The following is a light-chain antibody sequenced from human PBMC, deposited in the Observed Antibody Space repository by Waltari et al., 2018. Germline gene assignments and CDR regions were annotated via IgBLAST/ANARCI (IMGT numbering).Light chain of an antibody. V-gene: IGLV2-14*03. CDR1: SRAVGGYDY. CDR2: NVK. CDR3: NSYTSSASRV. J-gene: IGLJ3*02. Sequence: QSALTQPASLSGSPGQSITTPCTGTSRAVGGYDYGSLYQQHSGKAPKLIIFNVKNRPSGVSTRFSGSKSGNTASLTISGLQAEDEAHYYCNSYTSSASRVFGGGTKLTVL.